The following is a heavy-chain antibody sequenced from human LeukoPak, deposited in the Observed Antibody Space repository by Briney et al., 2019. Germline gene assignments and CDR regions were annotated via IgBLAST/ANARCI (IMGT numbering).Heavy chain of an antibody. J-gene: IGHJ3*01. D-gene: IGHD3-3*02. CDR2: IYYSGST. CDR1: GDSISSYY. Sequence: SETLSLTCTISGDSISSYYWSWIRQPPGKGLEWIGYIYYSGSTIYNPSLKSRVTMSLDTSKNQFSLKLRSVTAADTAVYYCARGVISTDAFDVWGQGTMVTVSS. CDR3: ARGVISTDAFDV. V-gene: IGHV4-59*01.